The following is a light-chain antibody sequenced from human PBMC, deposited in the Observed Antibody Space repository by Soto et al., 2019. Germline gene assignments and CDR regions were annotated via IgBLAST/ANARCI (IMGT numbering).Light chain of an antibody. CDR1: SSDVGGSNF. Sequence: QSVLTQPPSASGSPGQSVTISCTGTSSDVGGSNFVSWYQQHPGKAPKLMIYEVTKRPSGVPDRFSGSKSGSTASLTVSGLQAEDEADYYCSSYAGSNNYVFGTGTKLTV. J-gene: IGLJ1*01. CDR3: SSYAGSNNYV. CDR2: EVT. V-gene: IGLV2-8*01.